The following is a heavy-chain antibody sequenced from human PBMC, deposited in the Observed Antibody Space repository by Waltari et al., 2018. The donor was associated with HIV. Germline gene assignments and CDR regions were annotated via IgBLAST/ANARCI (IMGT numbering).Heavy chain of an antibody. D-gene: IGHD3-22*01. J-gene: IGHJ4*02. Sequence: QLQLQESGPGLVKPSETLSLTCTVSGGSISRSSYYWGWIRQPPGKGLEWIGSIYYSGRTYYNPSLKSRVTISVDTSKNQFSLKLSSVTAADTAVYYCARHSLTYYYDSSGYSVAFDYWGQGTLVTVSS. CDR2: IYYSGRT. CDR1: GGSISRSSYY. V-gene: IGHV4-39*01. CDR3: ARHSLTYYYDSSGYSVAFDY.